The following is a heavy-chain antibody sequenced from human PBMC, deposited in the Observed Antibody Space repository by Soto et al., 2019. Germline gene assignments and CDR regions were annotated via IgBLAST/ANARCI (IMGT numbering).Heavy chain of an antibody. D-gene: IGHD6-19*01. V-gene: IGHV4-38-2*01. CDR2: FYYGGST. Sequence: SETLSLTCDVSGYSITSGYYWGWVRQPPGKGLEWVGSFYYGGSTFYNPSLKSRVTISVDASKNNFSLRLTSVTAADTAVYFCTRVVAGLDYWGQGILVTVSS. CDR3: TRVVAGLDY. CDR1: GYSITSGYY. J-gene: IGHJ4*02.